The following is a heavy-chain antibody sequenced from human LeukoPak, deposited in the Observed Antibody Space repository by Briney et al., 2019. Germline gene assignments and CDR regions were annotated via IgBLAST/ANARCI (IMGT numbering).Heavy chain of an antibody. CDR1: GGSISSYY. CDR2: IYYSGST. V-gene: IGHV4-59*01. D-gene: IGHD3-16*02. Sequence: PSETPSLTCTVSGGSISSYYWSWIRQPPGKGLEWIGYIYYSGSTNYNPSLKSRVTISVDTSKNQFSLKLSSVTAADTAVYYCARHYRLEAFDIWGQGTMVTVSS. CDR3: ARHYRLEAFDI. J-gene: IGHJ3*02.